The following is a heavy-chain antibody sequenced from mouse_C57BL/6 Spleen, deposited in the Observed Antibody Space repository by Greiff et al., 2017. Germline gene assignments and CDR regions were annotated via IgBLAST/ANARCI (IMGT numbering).Heavy chain of an antibody. V-gene: IGHV1-4*01. CDR2: INPSSGYT. CDR1: GYTFTSYT. J-gene: IGHJ4*01. Sequence: QVQLQQSGAELARPGASVKMSCKASGYTFTSYTMHWVKQRPGQGLEWIGYINPSSGYTKYNQKFKDKATLTADKSSSTAYMQLSSLTSEDSAVYYCARRVTTDYAMDYWGQGTSVTVSS. D-gene: IGHD2-2*01. CDR3: ARRVTTDYAMDY.